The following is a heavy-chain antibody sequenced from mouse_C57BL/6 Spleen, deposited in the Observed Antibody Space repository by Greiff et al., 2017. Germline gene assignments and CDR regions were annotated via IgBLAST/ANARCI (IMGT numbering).Heavy chain of an antibody. Sequence: VQLQQSGAELVKPGASVKLSCQASGYTFTESTIHWVKPRSGQGLEWLGWFYPGSDRIKYNEKFKDKATLTADKSSSTVYMALSRLTSEDSAVYFCARHGPYYSNFWCAYWGQGTLVTVSA. CDR2: FYPGSDRI. J-gene: IGHJ3*01. V-gene: IGHV1-62-2*01. CDR3: ARHGPYYSNFWCAY. D-gene: IGHD2-5*01. CDR1: GYTFTEST.